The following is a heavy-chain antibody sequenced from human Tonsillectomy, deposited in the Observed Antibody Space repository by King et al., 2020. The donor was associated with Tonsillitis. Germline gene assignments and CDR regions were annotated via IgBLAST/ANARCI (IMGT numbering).Heavy chain of an antibody. CDR3: AKDRYDSSGYELDY. D-gene: IGHD3-22*01. V-gene: IGHV3-23*04. CDR1: GFTFSNYA. Sequence: EVQLVESGGGLVQPGGSLRLSCVASGFTFSNYAMNWVRQAPGKGLEWVSAISGSGGITYYADSVKGRFTVSRDNSKNTLYLQINSLRAEDTAVYYCAKDRYDSSGYELDYWGQGTLVTVSS. CDR2: ISGSGGIT. J-gene: IGHJ4*02.